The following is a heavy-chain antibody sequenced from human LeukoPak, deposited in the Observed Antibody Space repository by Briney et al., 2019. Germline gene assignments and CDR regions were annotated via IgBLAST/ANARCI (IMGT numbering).Heavy chain of an antibody. Sequence: SETLSLTCAVSGGSFSGYYWSWIRQPPGKGLEWIGYIYYSGSTNYNPSLKSRVTISVDTSKNQFSLKLSSVSAADTAVYYCARGPPPGIAAAGTIWYFDLWGRGTLVTVSS. D-gene: IGHD6-13*01. J-gene: IGHJ2*01. V-gene: IGHV4-59*01. CDR1: GGSFSGYY. CDR2: IYYSGST. CDR3: ARGPPPGIAAAGTIWYFDL.